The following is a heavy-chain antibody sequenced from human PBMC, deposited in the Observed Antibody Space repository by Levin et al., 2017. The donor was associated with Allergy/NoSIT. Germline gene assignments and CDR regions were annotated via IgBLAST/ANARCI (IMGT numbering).Heavy chain of an antibody. CDR3: ARQGDSDVLRYFDWSHPFDY. CDR1: GYSFTSYW. D-gene: IGHD3-9*01. Sequence: GGSLRLSCKGSGYSFTSYWIGWVRQMPGKGLEWMGIIYPGDSDTRYSPSFQGQVTISADKSISTAYLQWSSLKASDTAMYYCARQGDSDVLRYFDWSHPFDYWGQGTLVTVSS. V-gene: IGHV5-51*01. CDR2: IYPGDSDT. J-gene: IGHJ4*02.